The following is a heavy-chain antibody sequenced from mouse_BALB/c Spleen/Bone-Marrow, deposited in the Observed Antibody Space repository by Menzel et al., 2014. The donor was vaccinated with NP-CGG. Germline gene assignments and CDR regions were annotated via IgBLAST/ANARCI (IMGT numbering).Heavy chain of an antibody. V-gene: IGHV1S22*01. CDR2: INPGGGTT. J-gene: IGHJ3*01. Sequence: GSELVRPGASVKLSCKASGYTFTSYWMHWVKQRHGQGLEWIGNINPGGGTTNYDEKFKSKGTLTVDTSSSTAYMHLSSLTSEDSAVYYCTRGYYYGSNFVGFAYWGQGTLVTVSA. CDR1: GYTFTSYW. CDR3: TRGYYYGSNFVGFAY. D-gene: IGHD1-1*01.